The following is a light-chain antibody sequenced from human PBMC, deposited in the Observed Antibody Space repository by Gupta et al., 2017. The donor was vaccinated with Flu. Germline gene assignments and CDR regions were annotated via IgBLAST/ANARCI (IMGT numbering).Light chain of an antibody. Sequence: SITISCTGSSSDVGGYKHVSWYQQHPGKAPKLMIYEVSERPSGVPDRFSGSKSGNTASLTVSGLQAEDEADYYCSSYAGSHNWVFGGGTKLTVL. V-gene: IGLV2-8*01. CDR2: EVS. J-gene: IGLJ3*02. CDR1: SSDVGGYKH. CDR3: SSYAGSHNWV.